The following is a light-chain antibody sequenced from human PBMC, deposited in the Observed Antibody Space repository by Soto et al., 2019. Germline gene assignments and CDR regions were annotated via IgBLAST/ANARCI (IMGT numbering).Light chain of an antibody. CDR1: QIVYGRQ. CDR2: GVS. J-gene: IGKJ5*01. Sequence: IVLTQSPGTLPLSPGERASLSCRAIQIVYGRQLAWYQHKPGQAPRLLMYGVSSRATGIPDRFTGSGSGADFTLTISRLEPEDFAVYYCQVYGPSPPITFGQGTRLEIK. V-gene: IGKV3-20*01. CDR3: QVYGPSPPIT.